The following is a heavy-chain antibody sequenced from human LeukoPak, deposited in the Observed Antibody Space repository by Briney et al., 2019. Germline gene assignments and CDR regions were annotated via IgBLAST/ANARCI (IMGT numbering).Heavy chain of an antibody. D-gene: IGHD3-22*01. CDR1: GGSFSGYY. CDR3: ARSGYYDSSGPRY. CDR2: INHSGST. V-gene: IGHV4-34*01. J-gene: IGHJ4*02. Sequence: SETLSLTCAVYGGSFSGYYWSWIRQPPGKGLEWIGEINHSGSTNYNPSLKSRVTISVDTSKNQFSLKLSSVTAADTAVYYCARSGYYDSSGPRYWGQGALVTVSS.